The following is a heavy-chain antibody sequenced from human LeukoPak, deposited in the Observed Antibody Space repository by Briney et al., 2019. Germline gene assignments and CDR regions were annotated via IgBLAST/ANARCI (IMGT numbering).Heavy chain of an antibody. J-gene: IGHJ6*03. CDR2: IYTSGNT. CDR3: ARETGPYYYYYMDV. V-gene: IGHV4-4*07. CDR1: GGSISSYY. D-gene: IGHD1-1*01. Sequence: SETLSLTCTVSGGSISSYYWSWIRQPAGKGLEWIGRIYTSGNTNYNPSLKSRVTISVDKSKNQFPLKLSSVTAADTAVYYCARETGPYYYYYMDVWGKGTTVTVSS.